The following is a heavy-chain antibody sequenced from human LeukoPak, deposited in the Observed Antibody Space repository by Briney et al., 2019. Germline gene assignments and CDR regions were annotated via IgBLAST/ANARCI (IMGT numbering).Heavy chain of an antibody. D-gene: IGHD2-2*01. CDR3: AKDEGYCSSTSCYATLDY. Sequence: GGSLRLSCAASGFTFSNYAMSWVRQAPGKGLEWVSAITGSGGNTYYADSVKGRFTISRDNSKNTVFLQMNSLRAEDTAVYYCAKDEGYCSSTSCYATLDYWGQGTLVTVSS. CDR2: ITGSGGNT. V-gene: IGHV3-23*01. J-gene: IGHJ4*02. CDR1: GFTFSNYA.